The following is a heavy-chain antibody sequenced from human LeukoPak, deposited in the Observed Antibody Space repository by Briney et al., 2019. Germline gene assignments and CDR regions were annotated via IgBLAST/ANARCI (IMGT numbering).Heavy chain of an antibody. CDR1: GFTFSSYA. CDR3: AKWIEVVITMIVVVPFDY. V-gene: IGHV3-23*01. J-gene: IGHJ4*02. CDR2: ISGSGGST. D-gene: IGHD3-22*01. Sequence: PGGSLRLSCAASGFTFSSYAMSWVRQAPGKGLEWVSAISGSGGSTYYADSVKGRFTISRDNSKNTLYLQMNSLRAEDTAVYYCAKWIEVVITMIVVVPFDYWGQGTLVTVSS.